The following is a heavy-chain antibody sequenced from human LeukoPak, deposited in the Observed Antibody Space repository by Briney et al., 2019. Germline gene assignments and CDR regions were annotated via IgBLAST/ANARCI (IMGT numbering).Heavy chain of an antibody. V-gene: IGHV4-59*08. D-gene: IGHD3-22*01. CDR2: IYYNGST. CDR3: GCFNYTPPLKSRVTILVDTSQNQFVLTLSYVTAADTAVYYCERPGEGFGDYGAFDF. J-gene: IGHJ3*01. CDR1: GVSIDSFY. Sequence: SESLSLTCTVSGVSIDSFYWSWIRQPPGKGLEWVGYIYYNGSTNYNPSPKNGLTTTAKTTYNKSSLKLSDSTAADTTSLYYSGCFNYTPPLKSRVTILVDTSQNQFVLTLSYVTAADTAVYYCERPGEGFGDYGAFDFWGQGTMVTVSS.